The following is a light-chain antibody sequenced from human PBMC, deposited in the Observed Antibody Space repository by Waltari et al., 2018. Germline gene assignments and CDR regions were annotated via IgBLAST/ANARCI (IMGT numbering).Light chain of an antibody. Sequence: DVVMTQSPLSLPVTLGQPASISCRSSQSLVHRNGNTYVNWFHQRPGQSQRRLIYKAFNRDSGVPDRFSGSGSGTDFTLKISRVEADDVGVYYCMQATHWLWTFGQGTTVEIK. CDR1: QSLVHRNGNTY. J-gene: IGKJ1*01. CDR2: KAF. CDR3: MQATHWLWT. V-gene: IGKV2-30*02.